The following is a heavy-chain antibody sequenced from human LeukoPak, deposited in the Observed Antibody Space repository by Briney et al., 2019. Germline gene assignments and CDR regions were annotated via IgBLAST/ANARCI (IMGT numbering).Heavy chain of an antibody. J-gene: IGHJ4*02. Sequence: GGSLRLSCAASGFTFSSYSMSWIRQAPGKGLEWVSYISSSSSYTNYADSVKGRFTISRDNAKNSLHLQMNSLRAEDTAVYYCARDRGFGFIDYWGQGTLVTVSS. CDR1: GFTFSSYS. D-gene: IGHD3-10*01. CDR2: ISSSSSYT. V-gene: IGHV3-21*05. CDR3: ARDRGFGFIDY.